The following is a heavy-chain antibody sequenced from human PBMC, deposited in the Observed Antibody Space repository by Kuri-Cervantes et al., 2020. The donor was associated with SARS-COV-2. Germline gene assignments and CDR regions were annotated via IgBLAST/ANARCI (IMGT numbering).Heavy chain of an antibody. J-gene: IGHJ4*02. CDR1: GFTFSSYS. CDR3: ARQGEADIAAPLRWFDY. D-gene: IGHD6-6*01. Sequence: LSLTCAASGFTFSSYSMNWVRQAPGKGLEWVSSISSSSGSIYYADSVRGRFTISRDNAKNSLYLQMNSLRAEDTAVYYCARQGEADIAAPLRWFDYWGQGTLVTVSS. CDR2: ISSSSGSI. V-gene: IGHV3-21*01.